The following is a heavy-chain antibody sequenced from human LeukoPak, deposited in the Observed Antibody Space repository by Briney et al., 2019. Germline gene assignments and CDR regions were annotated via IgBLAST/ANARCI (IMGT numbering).Heavy chain of an antibody. V-gene: IGHV3-21*01. CDR2: ISSSSSYI. CDR3: ARGDGRDLLDY. Sequence: GGSLRLSCAASGFTFSTYNMNWVRQAPGKGLEWVSSISSSSSYIFYADSVKGRFTISRDSAKNSLYLQMNSLRAEDTAVYYCARGDGRDLLDYWGQGTLVTVSS. CDR1: GFTFSTYN. J-gene: IGHJ4*02. D-gene: IGHD1-26*01.